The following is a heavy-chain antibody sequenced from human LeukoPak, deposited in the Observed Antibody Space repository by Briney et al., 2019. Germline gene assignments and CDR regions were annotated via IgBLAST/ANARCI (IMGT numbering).Heavy chain of an antibody. D-gene: IGHD6-13*01. Sequence: ASETLSLTCAVYGGSFSGYYWSWLRQPPGKGLEWIGEINHSGSTNYNPSLKSRVTISVGTSKNQFSLKLSSVTAADTAVYYCARLASGSSWYGYWFDPWGQGTLVTVSS. CDR1: GGSFSGYY. J-gene: IGHJ5*02. CDR3: ARLASGSSWYGYWFDP. V-gene: IGHV4-34*01. CDR2: INHSGST.